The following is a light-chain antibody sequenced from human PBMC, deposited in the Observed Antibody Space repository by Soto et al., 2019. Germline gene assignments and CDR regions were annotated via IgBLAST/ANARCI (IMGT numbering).Light chain of an antibody. V-gene: IGLV4-69*01. CDR1: SGQSTYA. CDR2: INSDGSH. Sequence: QLVLTQSPSASASLGASVKLTCTLSSGQSTYAIAWHQQKSERGPRFLMKINSDGSHSKGDGIFDRFSGSSSGAERHLTISSLQSKDEADYYCQSWGTGIQVFGGGTKLTVL. J-gene: IGLJ3*02. CDR3: QSWGTGIQV.